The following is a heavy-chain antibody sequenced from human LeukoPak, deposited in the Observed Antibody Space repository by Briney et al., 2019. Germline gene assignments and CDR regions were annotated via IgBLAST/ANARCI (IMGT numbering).Heavy chain of an antibody. V-gene: IGHV1-2*02. CDR2: VNAYSGGT. D-gene: IGHD3-10*01. Sequence: ASVKVSCKASGYTFTAYHVHWLRQAPGQGLEWMGWVNAYSGGTNYAEKFRDRVTMTRNTSINTAYMELARLTSDDTAVYYCAREVAEEVSDGVYYFYYMDVWGRGTTVTVSS. CDR1: GYTFTAYH. CDR3: AREVAEEVSDGVYYFYYMDV. J-gene: IGHJ6*03.